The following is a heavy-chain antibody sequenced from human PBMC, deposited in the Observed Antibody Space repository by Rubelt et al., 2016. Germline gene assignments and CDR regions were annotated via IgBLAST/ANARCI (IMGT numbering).Heavy chain of an antibody. J-gene: IGHJ4*02. CDR2: IKQDGSEK. D-gene: IGHD1-26*01. V-gene: IGHV3-7*03. Sequence: GKGLEWLANIKQDGSEKYYVDSVKGRFTISRDNAKNTLYLQMNSLRAEDTAVYYCAQYPTGRIVGELGYFTSWGQGTLVTVSS. CDR3: AQYPTGRIVGELGYFTS.